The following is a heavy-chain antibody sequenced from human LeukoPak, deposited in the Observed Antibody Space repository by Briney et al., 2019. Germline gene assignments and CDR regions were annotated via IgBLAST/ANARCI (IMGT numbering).Heavy chain of an antibody. D-gene: IGHD1-26*01. CDR3: ARDGGPLGMDV. CDR1: GFTFSDYH. V-gene: IGHV3-11*04. CDR2: INSRGDTI. Sequence: GGSLRLSCAASGFTFSDYHMSWIRQAPGKGLEWVSYINSRGDTIYYSDYVRGRFTISRDNAKNSLYLQMNSLRAEDTAVYYCARDGGPLGMDVWGQGTTVTVSS. J-gene: IGHJ6*02.